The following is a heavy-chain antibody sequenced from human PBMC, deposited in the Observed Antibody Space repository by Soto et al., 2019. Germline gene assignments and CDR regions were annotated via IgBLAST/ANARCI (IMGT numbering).Heavy chain of an antibody. V-gene: IGHV3-74*01. J-gene: IGHJ4*02. CDR3: ARRRGSSGWKTNFDF. CDR1: GFTFSSYW. D-gene: IGHD6-19*01. CDR2: IYNDGSST. Sequence: EVQLVESGGGLVQPGGSLRLSCAASGFTFSSYWMHWVRQAPGKGLVWVSRIYNDGSSTSYADYVKGRFTISRDNAKNTLYRQMNSLRAEDTAVYYCARRRGSSGWKTNFDFWGQGTLVTVSS.